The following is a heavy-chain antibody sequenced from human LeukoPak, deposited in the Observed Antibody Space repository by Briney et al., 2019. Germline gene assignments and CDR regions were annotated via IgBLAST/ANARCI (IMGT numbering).Heavy chain of an antibody. CDR3: ARDDSSRWYFDL. J-gene: IGHJ2*01. D-gene: IGHD3-22*01. CDR1: GGSISSYY. Sequence: PSETLSLTCTVSGGSISSYYWSWIRQPPGKGLEWIGYIYYSGSTNYNPSLKSRVTISVDTSKNQFSLKLSSVTAADTAVYYCARDDSSRWYFDLWGRGTLVTVSS. CDR2: IYYSGST. V-gene: IGHV4-59*12.